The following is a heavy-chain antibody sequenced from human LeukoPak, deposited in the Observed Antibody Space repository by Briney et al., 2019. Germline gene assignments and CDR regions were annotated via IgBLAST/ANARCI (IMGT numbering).Heavy chain of an antibody. V-gene: IGHV3-13*01. Sequence: GGSLRLSCAASGFTFSSYDMHWVREATGKGLEWVSAIGTAGDTYYPGPVKGRFTISRENAKNSLYLQMNSLRAGDTAVYYCARAGSGWYDFDYWGQGTLVTVSS. J-gene: IGHJ4*02. D-gene: IGHD6-19*01. CDR3: ARAGSGWYDFDY. CDR1: GFTFSSYD. CDR2: IGTAGDT.